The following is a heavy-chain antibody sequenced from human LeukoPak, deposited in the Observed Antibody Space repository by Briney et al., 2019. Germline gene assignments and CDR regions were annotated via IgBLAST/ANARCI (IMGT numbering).Heavy chain of an antibody. CDR3: ARDLGSIVATFDFFWYFDL. Sequence: ASVTVSCKASVYTFTVYYMHWVRQAPGQGLEWMGWINPNSGGTNYAQKFQGRVTMTRDTSISTAYMELSRLTSDDTAVYYCARDLGSIVATFDFFWYFDLWGRGTLLTVSS. V-gene: IGHV1-2*02. CDR2: INPNSGGT. CDR1: VYTFTVYY. D-gene: IGHD5-12*01. J-gene: IGHJ2*01.